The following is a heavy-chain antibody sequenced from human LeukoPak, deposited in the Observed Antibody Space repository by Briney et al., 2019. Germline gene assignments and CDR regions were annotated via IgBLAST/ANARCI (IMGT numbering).Heavy chain of an antibody. D-gene: IGHD3-16*02. J-gene: IGHJ6*03. CDR1: GFTFSSYT. V-gene: IGHV3-48*01. Sequence: GGSLRLSCAASGFTFSSYTMNWVRQAPGKGLEWVSYISTSSSSIYYADSVKGRFTISRDNAKNSLYLQMNSLRAEDTAVYYCARDSVVISYYYYYMDVWGKGTTVTVSS. CDR2: ISTSSSSI. CDR3: ARDSVVISYYYYYMDV.